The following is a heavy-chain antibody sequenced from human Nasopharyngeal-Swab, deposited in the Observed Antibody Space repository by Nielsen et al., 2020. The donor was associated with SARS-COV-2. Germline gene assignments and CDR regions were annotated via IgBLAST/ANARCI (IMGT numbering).Heavy chain of an antibody. CDR3: ARDGSGGCDDFWSACYYYYYMDV. CDR2: ISSSSSYI. V-gene: IGHV3-21*01. D-gene: IGHD3-3*01. J-gene: IGHJ6*03. CDR1: GFTFSSYS. Sequence: GESLKISCAASGFTFSSYSMNWVRPAPGKGLEWVSSISSSSSYIYYADSVKGRFTISRDNAKNSLYLQMNSLRAEDTAVYYCARDGSGGCDDFWSACYYYYYMDVWGKGTTVTVSS.